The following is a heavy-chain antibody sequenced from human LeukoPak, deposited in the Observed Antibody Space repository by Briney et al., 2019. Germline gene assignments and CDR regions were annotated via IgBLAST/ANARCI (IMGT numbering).Heavy chain of an antibody. J-gene: IGHJ6*02. D-gene: IGHD3-22*01. Sequence: GGSLRLSCAASGLTFSSYSMNWVRQAPGKGLEWVSSISSSSSYIYYADSVKGRFTISRDNAKNSLYLQINSLRAEDTAVYYCARDGLVYYDSSGYYYGPYYYYGMDVWGQGTTVTVSS. V-gene: IGHV3-21*01. CDR1: GLTFSSYS. CDR2: ISSSSSYI. CDR3: ARDGLVYYDSSGYYYGPYYYYGMDV.